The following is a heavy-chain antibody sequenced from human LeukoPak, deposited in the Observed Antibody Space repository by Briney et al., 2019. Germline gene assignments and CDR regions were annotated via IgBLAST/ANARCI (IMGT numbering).Heavy chain of an antibody. D-gene: IGHD3-22*01. J-gene: IGHJ6*03. CDR3: ARSSEGRYYYDSSGYTYFYYYMDV. CDR1: GGSFSGYY. V-gene: IGHV4-59*01. CDR2: IYYSGST. Sequence: PSETLSLTCAVYGGSFSGYYWSWIRQPPGKGLEWIGYIYYSGSTNYNPSLKSRVTISVDTSKNQFSLKLSSVTAADTAVYYCARSSEGRYYYDSSGYTYFYYYMDVWGKGTTVTISS.